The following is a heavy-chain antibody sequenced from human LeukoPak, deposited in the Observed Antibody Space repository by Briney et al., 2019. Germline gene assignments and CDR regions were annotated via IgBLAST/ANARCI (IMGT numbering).Heavy chain of an antibody. CDR3: AREEAVAASFDL. J-gene: IGHJ2*01. Sequence: SETLSLTCTVSGGSISSYYWSWIRQPPGKGLEWIGYIYYSGSTNYKPSLKSRVTISVDTSKNQFSLKLSSVTAADTAVYYCAREEAVAASFDLWGRGTLVTVSS. V-gene: IGHV4-59*01. CDR1: GGSISSYY. D-gene: IGHD6-19*01. CDR2: IYYSGST.